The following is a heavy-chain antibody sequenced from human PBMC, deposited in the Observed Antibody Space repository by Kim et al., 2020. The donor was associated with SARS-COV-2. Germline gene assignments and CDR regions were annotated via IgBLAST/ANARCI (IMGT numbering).Heavy chain of an antibody. V-gene: IGHV4-59*01. J-gene: IGHJ4*02. CDR2: IYYSGST. D-gene: IGHD6-13*01. CDR1: GGFISSYY. CDR3: ARYSTTQQLARFDY. Sequence: SETLSLTCTVSGGFISSYYWSWIRQPPGKGLEWIGYIYYSGSTNYNPSLKSRVTISVDTSKNQFSLKLSSVTAADTAVYYCARYSTTQQLARFDYWGQGTLVTVTS.